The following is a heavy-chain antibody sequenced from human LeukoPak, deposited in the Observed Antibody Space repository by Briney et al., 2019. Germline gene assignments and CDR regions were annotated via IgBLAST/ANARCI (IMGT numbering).Heavy chain of an antibody. J-gene: IGHJ5*02. CDR1: GFTFSDYY. CDR2: ISDSGASI. Sequence: PGGSLRLSCATSGFTFSDYYMTWIRQAPGKGLEWVSFISDSGASIYYPDSAKDRFTISRDNANNSLYLQMNSLRAEDTAIYYCARGITTTLSLDPWGQGTLVSVSS. D-gene: IGHD1-14*01. V-gene: IGHV3-11*01. CDR3: ARGITTTLSLDP.